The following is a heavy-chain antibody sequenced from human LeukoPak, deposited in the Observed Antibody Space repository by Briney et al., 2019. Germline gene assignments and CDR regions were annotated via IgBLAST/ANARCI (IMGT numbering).Heavy chain of an antibody. V-gene: IGHV1-18*01. D-gene: IGHD2-2*01. CDR1: GYSFTSYG. CDR3: ARAGYCSSTSCSMSGWFDP. J-gene: IGHJ5*02. CDR2: ISAYNGNT. Sequence: GASVKVSCKASGYSFTSYGINWVRQAPGQGLEWMGWISAYNGNTNYAQKLQGRVTMTTDTSTSTAYMELRSLRSDDTAVYYCARAGYCSSTSCSMSGWFDPWGQGTLVSVSS.